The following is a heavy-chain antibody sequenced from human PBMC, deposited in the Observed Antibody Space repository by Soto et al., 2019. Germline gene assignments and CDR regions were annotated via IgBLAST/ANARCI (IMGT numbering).Heavy chain of an antibody. D-gene: IGHD3-16*01. CDR2: IYTGGST. Sequence: EVQMVETGGGLSQPGGSLRLSCAVSGFIVSSKYMTWVRQAPGKGLEWVSVIYTGGSTHYADSARGRFTISRDSSKNTLYLQMTSLRAADAAVYYCTTYTGYGMDVWGQGTTVTVSS. J-gene: IGHJ6*02. CDR1: GFIVSSKY. CDR3: TTYTGYGMDV. V-gene: IGHV3-53*02.